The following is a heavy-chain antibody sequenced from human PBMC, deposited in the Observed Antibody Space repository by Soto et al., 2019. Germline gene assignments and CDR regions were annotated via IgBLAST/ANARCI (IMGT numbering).Heavy chain of an antibody. D-gene: IGHD3-22*01. CDR1: GYSFTSYW. J-gene: IGHJ6*02. CDR3: ARHYYYDSSGSYYGMDV. CDR2: IYPGDSDT. Sequence: GASLEISCKVSGYSFTSYWIGWVRPLPGKGLEWMGIIYPGDSDTRYSPSFQGQVTISADKSISTAYLQWSSLKASDTAMYYCARHYYYDSSGSYYGMDVWGQGTTVPVSS. V-gene: IGHV5-51*01.